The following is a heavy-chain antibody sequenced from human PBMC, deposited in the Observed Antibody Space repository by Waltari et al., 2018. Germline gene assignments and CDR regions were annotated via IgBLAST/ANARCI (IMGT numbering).Heavy chain of an antibody. Sequence: QVQLVQSGAEVKKPGSSVKVPCKASGGTFSRYAISWVRQAPGQGLGWMGGIIPIFGTANYAQKFQGRVTITADESTSTAYMELSSLRSEDTAVYYCARSGYSLFLYDAGDNYYFDYWGQGTLVTVSS. J-gene: IGHJ4*02. V-gene: IGHV1-69*01. D-gene: IGHD5-12*01. CDR2: IIPIFGTA. CDR1: GGTFSRYA. CDR3: ARSGYSLFLYDAGDNYYFDY.